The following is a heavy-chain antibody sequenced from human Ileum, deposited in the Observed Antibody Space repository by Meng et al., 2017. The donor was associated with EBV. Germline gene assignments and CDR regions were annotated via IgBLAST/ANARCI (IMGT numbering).Heavy chain of an antibody. D-gene: IGHD5-24*01. Sequence: VRLVGCGGGLVRPGGSLRLSCAASGFTFSDYWMHWVRQAPGKGLVWVSHITSDGSSTNYADSVKGRFTISRDNAKNTLYLQMNSLRAEDAAVYYCATVRDGYPRLFDYWGQGTLVTVSS. CDR1: GFTFSDYW. V-gene: IGHV3-74*01. CDR2: ITSDGSST. J-gene: IGHJ4*02. CDR3: ATVRDGYPRLFDY.